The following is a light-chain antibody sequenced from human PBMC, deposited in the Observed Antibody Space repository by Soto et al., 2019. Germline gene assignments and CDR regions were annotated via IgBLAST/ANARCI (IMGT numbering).Light chain of an antibody. Sequence: DIQMTQSPSSLSASVGDRVTITCQASQDISNYLNWYQQKAGTAPKLLIFDASNLQTGVPPRFSGGGSRTYFTFTISSLQPEDIATYYCQQYDNLPFTFGPGTKVRIK. CDR3: QQYDNLPFT. CDR2: DAS. CDR1: QDISNY. V-gene: IGKV1-33*01. J-gene: IGKJ3*01.